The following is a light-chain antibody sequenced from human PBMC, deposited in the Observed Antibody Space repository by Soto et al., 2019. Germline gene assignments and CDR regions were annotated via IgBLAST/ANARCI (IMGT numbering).Light chain of an antibody. V-gene: IGLV2-14*01. CDR2: DVS. Sequence: QSALTQPASVSGSHGQSITISCTGTSSDVGGYNYVSWYQQHPGKAPKLMIYDVSNRPSGVSNRFSGSKSGNTASLTISGLQAEDEADYYCSSYTSSIFSVVFGGGTKRTVL. J-gene: IGLJ2*01. CDR1: SSDVGGYNY. CDR3: SSYTSSIFSVV.